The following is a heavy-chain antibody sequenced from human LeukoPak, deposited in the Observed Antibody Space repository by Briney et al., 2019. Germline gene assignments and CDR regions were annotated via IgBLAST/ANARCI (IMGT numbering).Heavy chain of an antibody. CDR1: GGSISSYY. J-gene: IGHJ6*02. D-gene: IGHD4-17*01. CDR2: IYTSGST. Sequence: SETLSLTCTVSGGSISSYYWSWIRQPAGKGLEWIGRIYTSGSTNYNPPLKSRVTMSVDTSKNQFSLKLSSVTAADTAVYYCARLVTTPSYYYGMDVWGQGTTATVSS. CDR3: ARLVTTPSYYYGMDV. V-gene: IGHV4-4*07.